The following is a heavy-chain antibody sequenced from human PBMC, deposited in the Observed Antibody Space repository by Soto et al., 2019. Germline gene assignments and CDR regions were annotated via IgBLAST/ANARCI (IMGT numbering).Heavy chain of an antibody. CDR2: INHSGST. Sequence: QVQLQQWGAGLLKPSETLSLTCAVYGGSFSGYYLSWIRQPPGKGLEWIGEINHSGSTNYNPSLKSRVTISVDPSKNQFPLKLSSVTAADTAVYSWARVSLDQQWLVVAYWGQGTLVTVST. V-gene: IGHV4-34*01. J-gene: IGHJ4*02. CDR3: ARVSLDQQWLVVAY. CDR1: GGSFSGYY. D-gene: IGHD6-19*01.